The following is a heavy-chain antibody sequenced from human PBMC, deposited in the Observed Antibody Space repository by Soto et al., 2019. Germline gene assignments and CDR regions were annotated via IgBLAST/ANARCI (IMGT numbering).Heavy chain of an antibody. Sequence: QVQLVESGGGVVQPGRSLRLSCAASGFTFSSYAMHWVRQAPGKGLEWVAVISYDGSNKYYADSVKGRFTISRDNSKNTLYLQMNSVRAEDTAVYYCARAGCDGGSCYTLVGLRYGMDVWGQGTTVTVSS. V-gene: IGHV3-30-3*01. CDR1: GFTFSSYA. J-gene: IGHJ6*02. D-gene: IGHD2-15*01. CDR3: ARAGCDGGSCYTLVGLRYGMDV. CDR2: ISYDGSNK.